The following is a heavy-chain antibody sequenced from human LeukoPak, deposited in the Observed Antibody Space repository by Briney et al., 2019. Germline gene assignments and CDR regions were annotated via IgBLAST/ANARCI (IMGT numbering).Heavy chain of an antibody. J-gene: IGHJ4*02. D-gene: IGHD4-23*01. CDR2: ISYDGNHQ. CDR1: GFIISHYA. V-gene: IGHV3-30*04. Sequence: GGSLRLSCAVSGFIISHYAIHWVRQAPGKGLEWVAVISYDGNHQYYTDSVKGRFTISRDNSNHTVHLQMDSLRGEDTAFYYCARSDYGGYYDMFDFWGQGTLVIVSS. CDR3: ARSDYGGYYDMFDF.